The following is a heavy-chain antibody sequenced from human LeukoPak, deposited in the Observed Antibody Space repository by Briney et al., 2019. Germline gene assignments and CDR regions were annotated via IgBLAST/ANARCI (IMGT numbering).Heavy chain of an antibody. V-gene: IGHV4-61*02. CDR1: GGSISSGSYY. Sequence: SETLSLTCTVSGGSISSGSYYWSWIRQPAGKGLEWIGRIYTSGSTNYNPSLKRRVTISVDTSKNQFSLKLSSVTAADTAVYYCASNARYSSSWDYWGQGTLVTVSS. D-gene: IGHD6-13*01. CDR3: ASNARYSSSWDY. J-gene: IGHJ4*02. CDR2: IYTSGST.